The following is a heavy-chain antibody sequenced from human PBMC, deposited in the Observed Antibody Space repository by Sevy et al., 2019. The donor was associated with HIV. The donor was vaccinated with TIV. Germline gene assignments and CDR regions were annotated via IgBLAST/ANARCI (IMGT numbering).Heavy chain of an antibody. CDR2: INHSGST. CDR1: GGSFSGYY. V-gene: IGHV4-34*01. CDR3: ARGGDNHSKKVDV. D-gene: IGHD3-10*01. J-gene: IGHJ6*02. Sequence: ETLSLTCAVYGGSFSGYYWSWIRQPPGKGLEWIGEINHSGSTNYNPSLKSRVTISVDTSKNQFSLKLSSVTAADTAVYYCARGGDNHSKKVDVWGQGTTVTVSS.